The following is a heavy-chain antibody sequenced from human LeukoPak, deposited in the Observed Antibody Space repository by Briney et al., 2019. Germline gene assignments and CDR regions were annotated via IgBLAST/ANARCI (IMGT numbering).Heavy chain of an antibody. Sequence: QSGGSLRLSCAASGFTFSSYGMHWVRQAPGKGLEWVAFIRYDGSNKYYADSVKGRFTISRDNSKNTLYLQMNSLRAEDTALYYCAKAPGSGYYGEWYFDDWGQGTLVTVSS. J-gene: IGHJ4*02. CDR1: GFTFSSYG. CDR2: IRYDGSNK. D-gene: IGHD3-22*01. CDR3: AKAPGSGYYGEWYFDD. V-gene: IGHV3-30*02.